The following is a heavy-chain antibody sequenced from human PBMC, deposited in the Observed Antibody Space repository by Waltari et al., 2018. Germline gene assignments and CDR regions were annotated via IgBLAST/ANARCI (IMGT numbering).Heavy chain of an antibody. CDR3: AKEAYFYGSGSYLDY. J-gene: IGHJ4*02. V-gene: IGHV3-23*03. CDR1: GFTFSSYA. CDR2: IYSGGST. D-gene: IGHD3-10*01. Sequence: EVQLLESGGGLVQPGGSLRLSCAASGFTFSSYAMSWVRQAPGKGLEWVSVIYSGGSTYSADSVKGRFTISRDNSKNTLYLQMNSLRAEDTAVYYCAKEAYFYGSGSYLDYWGQGTLVTVSS.